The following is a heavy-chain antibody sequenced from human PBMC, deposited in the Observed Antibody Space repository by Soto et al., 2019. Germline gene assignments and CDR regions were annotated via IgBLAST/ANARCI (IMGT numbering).Heavy chain of an antibody. V-gene: IGHV4-59*08. CDR3: ARHEDTAGFGTNWFDP. CDR1: GGSISSYY. Sequence: QVQLQESGPGLVKPSETLSLTCTVSGGSISSYYWSWIRQPPGKGLEWIGYIYYSGSTNYNPSLKSRITITVETSKNQFSLELSSVTGPDTAVYYCARHEDTAGFGTNWFDPWGQGTLVTVSS. CDR2: IYYSGST. D-gene: IGHD3-10*01. J-gene: IGHJ5*02.